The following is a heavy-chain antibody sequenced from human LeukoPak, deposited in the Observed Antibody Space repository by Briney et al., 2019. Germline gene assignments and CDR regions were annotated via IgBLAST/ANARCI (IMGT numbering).Heavy chain of an antibody. CDR3: VTGSTLDY. CDR1: GDTLNNYA. D-gene: IGHD2-2*01. Sequence: ASVKVSCKASGDTLNNYAFSWVRQAPGQGLEWMGGFDPEDGETIYAQKFQGRVTMTEDTSTDTAYMELSSLRSEDTAVYYCVTGSTLDYWGQGTLATVSS. J-gene: IGHJ4*02. CDR2: FDPEDGET. V-gene: IGHV1-24*01.